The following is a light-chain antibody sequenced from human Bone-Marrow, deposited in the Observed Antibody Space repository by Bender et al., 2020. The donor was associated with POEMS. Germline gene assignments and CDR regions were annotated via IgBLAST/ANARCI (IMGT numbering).Light chain of an antibody. V-gene: IGLV2-14*03. CDR2: DVS. CDR3: SSYTSSSTDV. Sequence: QSALTQPASVSGSPGQSITISCTGTSSDVGSYNYVSWYQQHPGKAPKLMIYDVSNWPSGVSNRFSGSKSVNTASLTISGLQAEDEADYYCSSYTSSSTDVFGTGTKVTVL. J-gene: IGLJ1*01. CDR1: SSDVGSYNY.